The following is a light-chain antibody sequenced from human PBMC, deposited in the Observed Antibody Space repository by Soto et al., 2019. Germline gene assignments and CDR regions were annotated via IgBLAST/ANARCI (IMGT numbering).Light chain of an antibody. J-gene: IGKJ2*01. V-gene: IGKV1-9*01. CDR2: AAS. CDR3: QQSFTTPYT. Sequence: DIQLTQSPSFLSASVGDRVTITCRASQGISSYLAWYQKKPGKAPKLLMYAASTLQSGVPSRFSGSGSGTEFTLTISSLQPEDFATYYCQQSFTTPYTFGQGTKLEIK. CDR1: QGISSY.